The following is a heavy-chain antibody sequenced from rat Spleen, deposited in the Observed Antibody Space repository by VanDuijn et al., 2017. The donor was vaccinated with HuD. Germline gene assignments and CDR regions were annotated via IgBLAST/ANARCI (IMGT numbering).Heavy chain of an antibody. J-gene: IGHJ2*01. CDR3: ARETNYIYPY. D-gene: IGHD1-2*01. CDR2: INSAGST. V-gene: IGHV3-3*01. Sequence: EIQLQESGPGLVKPSQSLSLTCSVTGYSITSGYGWNWIRKFPGNKLEWMGYINSAGSTNYNPSLRSRISIARDTSKNQFFLQVNSVIIDDTATYYCARETNYIYPYWGQGVMVTVSS. CDR1: GYSITSGYG.